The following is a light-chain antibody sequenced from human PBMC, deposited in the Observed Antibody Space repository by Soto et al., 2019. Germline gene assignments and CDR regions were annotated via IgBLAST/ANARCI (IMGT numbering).Light chain of an antibody. CDR3: QQNYSIPWT. Sequence: DIQMTQSPSSLSASVGDRVTISCRASQSIVNCLDWYQRKPGTAPRLLISRASTVRSGVPPRFSGSGSGRDFTLTISSLRPEDIGTYFCQQNYSIPWTFGPGTRVEI. V-gene: IGKV1-39*01. CDR2: RAS. J-gene: IGKJ1*01. CDR1: QSIVNC.